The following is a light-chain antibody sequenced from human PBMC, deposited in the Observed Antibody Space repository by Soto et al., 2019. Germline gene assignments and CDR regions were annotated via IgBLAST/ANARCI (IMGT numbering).Light chain of an antibody. J-gene: IGLJ1*01. V-gene: IGLV2-14*01. CDR3: SSYTISSTYV. Sequence: QSVLTQPASVSGSPGQSITLSFTGTSSDIGDYNYVSWYQQHPGKAPKLMIYEVTNRPSGVSNRFSGSKSGNTASLTISGLQAEDEADYYCSSYTISSTYVFGTGTKVTVL. CDR1: SSDIGDYNY. CDR2: EVT.